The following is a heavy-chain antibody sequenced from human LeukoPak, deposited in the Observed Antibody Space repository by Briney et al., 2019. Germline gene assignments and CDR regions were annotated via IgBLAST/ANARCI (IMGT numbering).Heavy chain of an antibody. Sequence: ASVKGSCTAPGFTNSRSSLQGGRHGRGQPPEWIGWILGGTGKTNYAQRLQERVTISRDMSTGTVDMELSSLRSEDTAVYYCAATSIRMVQRIIYYGKDVWGQGTTVTVSS. CDR2: ILGGTGKT. D-gene: IGHD3-10*01. V-gene: IGHV1-58*01. CDR1: GFTNSRSS. J-gene: IGHJ6*02. CDR3: AATSIRMVQRIIYYGKDV.